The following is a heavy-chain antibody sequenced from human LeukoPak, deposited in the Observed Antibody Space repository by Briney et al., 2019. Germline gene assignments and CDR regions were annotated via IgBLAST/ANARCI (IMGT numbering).Heavy chain of an antibody. CDR2: IYYSGST. CDR3: ARDRLSIAARPGWFDP. D-gene: IGHD6-6*01. CDR1: GGSISSSSYY. Sequence: SETLSLTCTVSGGSISSSSYYWGWIRQPPGKGLEWIGSIYYSGSTYYNPSLKSRVTISVDTSKNQFSLKLSSVTAADTAVYYCARDRLSIAARPGWFDPWGQGTLVTVSS. J-gene: IGHJ5*02. V-gene: IGHV4-39*07.